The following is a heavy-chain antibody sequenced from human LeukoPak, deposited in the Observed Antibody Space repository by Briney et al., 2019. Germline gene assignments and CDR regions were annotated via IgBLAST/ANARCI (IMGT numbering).Heavy chain of an antibody. V-gene: IGHV1-18*01. CDR2: ISAYNGNT. J-gene: IGHJ6*02. Sequence: GASVKVSCKASVYTFTSYGISWVRQAPGQGLEWMGWISAYNGNTKYVQKLQGRVTMTTDSSTSTAYMELRSLTSDDTAVYYCARWYCGGGSCYSYYYGMDVWGQGTTVTGSS. CDR1: VYTFTSYG. D-gene: IGHD2-15*01. CDR3: ARWYCGGGSCYSYYYGMDV.